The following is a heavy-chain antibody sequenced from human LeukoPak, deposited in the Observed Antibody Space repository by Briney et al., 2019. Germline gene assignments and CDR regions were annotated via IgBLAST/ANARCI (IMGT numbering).Heavy chain of an antibody. J-gene: IGHJ4*02. CDR3: ASLDVSSVGNDY. D-gene: IGHD6-25*01. CDR2: ISSSSSYI. V-gene: IGHV3-21*01. CDR1: GFTVSSNY. Sequence: PGGSLRLSCAASGFTVSSNYMSWVRQAPGKGLEWVSSISSSSSYIYYADSVKGRFTISRDNAKNSLYLQMNSLRAEDTAVYYCASLDVSSVGNDYWGQGTLVTVSS.